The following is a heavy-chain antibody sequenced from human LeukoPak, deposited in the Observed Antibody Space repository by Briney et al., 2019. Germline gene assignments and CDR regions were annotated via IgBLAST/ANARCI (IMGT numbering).Heavy chain of an antibody. CDR1: GGSISTYY. V-gene: IGHV4-59*01. CDR2: IYYSGST. Sequence: SETLSLTCTVSGGSISTYYWSWIRQPPGKGLEWIGYIYYSGSTNYNPSLKSRVTISVDTSKNQFSLKPSSVTAADTAVYYCARYNYNFYFDYWGQGTLVTVSS. CDR3: ARYNYNFYFDY. D-gene: IGHD1-1*01. J-gene: IGHJ4*02.